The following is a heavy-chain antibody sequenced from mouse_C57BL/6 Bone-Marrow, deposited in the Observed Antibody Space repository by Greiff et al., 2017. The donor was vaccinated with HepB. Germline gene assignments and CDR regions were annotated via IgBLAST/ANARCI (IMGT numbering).Heavy chain of an antibody. Sequence: EVQLQQSGPGLVKPSQSLSLTCSVTGYSITSGYYWNWIRQCPGNKLEWMGYISYDGSNNYNPSLKNRISITRDTSKNQFFLKLNSVTTEDTATYYCARDRGALFPDYWGQGTTLTVSS. J-gene: IGHJ2*01. CDR1: GYSITSGYY. CDR3: ARDRGALFPDY. D-gene: IGHD1-1*01. CDR2: ISYDGSN. V-gene: IGHV3-6*01.